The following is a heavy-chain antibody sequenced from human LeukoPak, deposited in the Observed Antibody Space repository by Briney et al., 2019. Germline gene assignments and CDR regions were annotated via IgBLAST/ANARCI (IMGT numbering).Heavy chain of an antibody. CDR3: AVVRQLVMIDY. J-gene: IGHJ4*02. CDR2: INSDGSST. D-gene: IGHD6-6*01. V-gene: IGHV3-74*01. Sequence: GGSLRLSCAASGFTFSSYWVHWVRQAPGKGLVWVSRINSDGSSTSYADSVKGRFTISRDNAKNTLYLQMNSLRAEDTAVYYCAVVRQLVMIDYWGQGTLVTVSS. CDR1: GFTFSSYW.